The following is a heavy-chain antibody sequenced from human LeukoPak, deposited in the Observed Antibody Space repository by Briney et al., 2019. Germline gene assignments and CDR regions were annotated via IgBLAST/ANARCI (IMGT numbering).Heavy chain of an antibody. J-gene: IGHJ6*02. CDR3: AKDAYSSSWPYYYYYYGMDV. CDR2: ISWNSGSI. V-gene: IGHV3-9*01. D-gene: IGHD6-13*01. Sequence: PGRSLRLSCAASGFTFDDYAMHWVRQAPGKGLEWVSGISWNSGSIGYADSVKGRFTISRDNAKNSLYLQMNSLRAEDTALYYCAKDAYSSSWPYYYYYYGMDVWGQGNTVTVSS. CDR1: GFTFDDYA.